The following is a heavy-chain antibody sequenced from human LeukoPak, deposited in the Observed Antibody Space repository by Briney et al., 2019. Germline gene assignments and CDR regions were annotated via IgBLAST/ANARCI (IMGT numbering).Heavy chain of an antibody. J-gene: IGHJ4*02. CDR1: GGTFGSYA. V-gene: IGHV1-69*13. D-gene: IGHD5-24*01. CDR3: ATDRDGYMFYFDY. CDR2: IIPIFGTA. Sequence: GASVKVSCKASGGTFGSYAISWVRQAPGQGLEWMGGIIPIFGTANYAQKFQGRVTITADESTSTAYMELSSLRSEDTAVYYCATDRDGYMFYFDYWGQGTLVTVSS.